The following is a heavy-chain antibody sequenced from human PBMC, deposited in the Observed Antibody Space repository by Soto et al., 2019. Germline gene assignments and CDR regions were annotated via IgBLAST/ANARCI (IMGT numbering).Heavy chain of an antibody. V-gene: IGHV3-23*01. D-gene: IGHD2-2*01. CDR2: ISGSADAT. CDR1: GFTFSTYA. CDR3: AKGGDGYCSTTSCLFQFEY. J-gene: IGHJ4*02. Sequence: EVQLLESGGGLVQTGGSLRLSCAASGFTFSTYAMSWVRQAPGKGLEWVSTISGSADATFYADSVKGRFAIFRDNSRTMFYLQMNSLRAEDTAVYYCAKGGDGYCSTTSCLFQFEYWGPGTLATVSS.